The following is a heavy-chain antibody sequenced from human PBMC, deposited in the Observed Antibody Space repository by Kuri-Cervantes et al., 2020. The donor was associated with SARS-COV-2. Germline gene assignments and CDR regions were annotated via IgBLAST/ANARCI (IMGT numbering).Heavy chain of an antibody. Sequence: ASVKVSCKASGYTFTSYAMNWVRQAPGQGLEWMGWINTNTGNPTYAQGFTGRFVFSLDTSVSTAYLQICSLKAEDTAVYYCARDGGDRGSRPSTFDYWGQGTLVTVSS. D-gene: IGHD2-21*02. V-gene: IGHV7-4-1*01. CDR1: GYTFTSYA. J-gene: IGHJ4*02. CDR2: INTNTGNP. CDR3: ARDGGDRGSRPSTFDY.